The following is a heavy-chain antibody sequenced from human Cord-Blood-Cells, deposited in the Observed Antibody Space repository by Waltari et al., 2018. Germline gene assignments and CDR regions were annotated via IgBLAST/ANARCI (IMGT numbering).Heavy chain of an antibody. D-gene: IGHD1-26*01. CDR3: ARDRYSGSYYAFDI. CDR2: ISSSSSYI. CDR1: GFPFSSYS. J-gene: IGHJ3*02. Sequence: EVQLVESGVGLVKPGGSLRLSCAASGFPFSSYSMTWVRQAPGKGLEWVSSISSSSSYIYYADSVKGRFTISRDNAKNSLYLQMNSLRAEDTAVYYCARDRYSGSYYAFDIWGQGTMVTVSS. V-gene: IGHV3-21*01.